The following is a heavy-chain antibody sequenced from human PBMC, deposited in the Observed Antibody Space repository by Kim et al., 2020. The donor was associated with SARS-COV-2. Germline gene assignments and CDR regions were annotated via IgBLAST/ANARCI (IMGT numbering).Heavy chain of an antibody. J-gene: IGHJ4*02. Sequence: GGSLRLSCAASGFTFSDYYMSWIRQAPGKGLEWVSYISSSSSYTNYADSVKGRFTISRDNAKNSLYLQMNSLRAEDTAVYYCARDHQGSGSYHDYWGQGTLVTVSS. CDR2: ISSSSSYT. CDR3: ARDHQGSGSYHDY. V-gene: IGHV3-11*05. CDR1: GFTFSDYY. D-gene: IGHD1-26*01.